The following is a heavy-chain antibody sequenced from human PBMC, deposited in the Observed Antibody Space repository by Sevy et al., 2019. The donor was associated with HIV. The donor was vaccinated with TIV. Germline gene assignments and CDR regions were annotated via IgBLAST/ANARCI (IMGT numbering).Heavy chain of an antibody. Sequence: GGSLRLSCAASGFTFSSYAMHWVRQAPGKGLEWVAVISYDGSNKYYADSVKGRFTISRDSSKNTPYLQMNSLRAEDTAVDYCARGPNYYDSSGYYNNWFDPWGQGTLVTVSS. D-gene: IGHD3-22*01. CDR3: ARGPNYYDSSGYYNNWFDP. CDR1: GFTFSSYA. J-gene: IGHJ5*02. CDR2: ISYDGSNK. V-gene: IGHV3-30*04.